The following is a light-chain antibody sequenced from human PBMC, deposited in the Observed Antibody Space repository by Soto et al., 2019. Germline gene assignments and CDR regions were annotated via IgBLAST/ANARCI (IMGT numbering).Light chain of an antibody. CDR3: QQYNNWPFS. Sequence: EIRMTQFPATLSASPGEGVTLSCRAAQDVTTNFAWYQQKRGQAPRLLVYDISIRATGVPARFSGSGSETDFTLSISGLQSEDFAVYFCQQYNNWPFSFGQGTRLEI. J-gene: IGKJ5*01. V-gene: IGKV3-15*01. CDR1: QDVTTN. CDR2: DIS.